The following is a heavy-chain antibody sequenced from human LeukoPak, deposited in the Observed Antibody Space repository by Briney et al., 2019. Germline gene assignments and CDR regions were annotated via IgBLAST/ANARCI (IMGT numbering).Heavy chain of an antibody. Sequence: ASVTVSCTASGYTFTAYYMHWVRQAPGQGLEWMGWINPNSGGTNFAQKFQGRVTMTRDTSISTAYMELSRLTADDTAVFYCARDYYDSSGYGSFHYWGQGTLVTVSS. CDR3: ARDYYDSSGYGSFHY. V-gene: IGHV1-2*02. CDR1: GYTFTAYY. CDR2: INPNSGGT. J-gene: IGHJ4*02. D-gene: IGHD3-22*01.